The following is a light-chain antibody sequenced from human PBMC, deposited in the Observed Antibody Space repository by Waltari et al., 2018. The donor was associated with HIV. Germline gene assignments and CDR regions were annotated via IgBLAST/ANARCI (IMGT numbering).Light chain of an antibody. J-gene: IGLJ7*01. CDR2: EDN. V-gene: IGLV3-10*01. CDR3: YSTYDSGNPLAV. Sequence: SYELTQPPSVSVSPAQKARTTCSGDAMPSKYAFWFQQKSGQPPVLVIYEDNRRPSGIPVRFSCSSSGTMATLTISGAQVEDEGDYDCYSTYDSGNPLAVFGGGTQLTV. CDR1: AMPSKY.